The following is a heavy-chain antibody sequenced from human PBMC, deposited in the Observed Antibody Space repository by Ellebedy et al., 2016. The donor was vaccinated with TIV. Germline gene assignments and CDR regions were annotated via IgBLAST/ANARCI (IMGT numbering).Heavy chain of an antibody. Sequence: MPSETLSLTCAVYGGSFSGYYWSRIRQPPGKGLEWIGEINHSGSTNYNPSLKSRVTISVDTSKNQFSLKLSSVTAADTAVYYCARRRIVWLGIGSDAFDIWGQGTMVSVSS. CDR2: INHSGST. CDR3: ARRRIVWLGIGSDAFDI. V-gene: IGHV4-34*01. D-gene: IGHD2-2*03. J-gene: IGHJ3*02. CDR1: GGSFSGYY.